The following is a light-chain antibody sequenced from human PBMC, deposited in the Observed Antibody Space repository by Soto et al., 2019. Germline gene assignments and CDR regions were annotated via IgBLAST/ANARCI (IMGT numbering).Light chain of an antibody. Sequence: QLVLTQSPSASASLGASVKLTCTLSSGHSSYAIAWHQQQPEKGPRYLMKLNSDGSHSKGDGIPDRFSGSSSGAERYLTISRLQSEAEADSYCQPWGTGPWVFGGGTKLTVL. V-gene: IGLV4-69*01. CDR3: QPWGTGPWV. J-gene: IGLJ3*02. CDR2: LNSDGSH. CDR1: SGHSSYA.